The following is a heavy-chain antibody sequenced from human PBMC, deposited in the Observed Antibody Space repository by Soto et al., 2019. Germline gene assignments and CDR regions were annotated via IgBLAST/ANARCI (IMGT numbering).Heavy chain of an antibody. CDR2: IIPIFGTA. CDR1: GGTFSSYA. CDR3: ARSYSYGSSGYYFDY. D-gene: IGHD5-18*01. V-gene: IGHV1-69*01. J-gene: IGHJ4*02. Sequence: QVQMVQSGAEVQKPGSSVKVSCKASGGTFSSYAISWVRQAPGQGLEWMGGIIPIFGTANYAQKFQGRVTTTADESTSTAYMEVSSLTSEDTAVYYCARSYSYGSSGYYFDYWGQGTLVTVSS.